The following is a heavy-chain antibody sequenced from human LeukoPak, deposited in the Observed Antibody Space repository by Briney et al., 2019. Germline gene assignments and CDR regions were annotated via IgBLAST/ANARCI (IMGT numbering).Heavy chain of an antibody. Sequence: GGSLRLSCAASGFSFSNYAMSWVRQAPARGPEWVSSISDSGDTTYYADSVKGRFTVSRDNSKSTLYLQMNSLRAEDTAVYYCARLRVARVDRTNTKYTWFDPWGQGTLVTVSS. CDR3: ARLRVARVDRTNTKYTWFDP. CDR2: ISDSGDTT. V-gene: IGHV3-23*01. CDR1: GFSFSNYA. D-gene: IGHD5-18*01. J-gene: IGHJ5*02.